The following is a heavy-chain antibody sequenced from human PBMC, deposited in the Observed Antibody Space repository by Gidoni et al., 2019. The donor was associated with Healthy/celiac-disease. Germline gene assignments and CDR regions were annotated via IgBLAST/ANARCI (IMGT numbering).Heavy chain of an antibody. CDR1: GGSISGSNW. D-gene: IGHD1-26*01. J-gene: IGHJ6*02. CDR3: ARIVGERGHYYGMDV. V-gene: IGHV4-4*02. Sequence: QVQLQESGPGLVKPSGTLSLTCAVSGGSISGSNWWSWVRQPPGKGLEWSGEIYHSGSTNYNPSLKSRVTIAVDKSKNQFSLKLSSVTAADTAVYYCARIVGERGHYYGMDVWGQGTTVTVSS. CDR2: IYHSGST.